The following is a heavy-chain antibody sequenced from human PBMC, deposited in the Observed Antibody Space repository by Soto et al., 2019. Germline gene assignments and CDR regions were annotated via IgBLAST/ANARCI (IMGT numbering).Heavy chain of an antibody. CDR3: ARVRYYDSGSSINWFDP. J-gene: IGHJ5*02. CDR2: ISSSGSTI. D-gene: IGHD3-10*01. Sequence: GRSLRLSSAASGFTFSVYYTSWNRQAPGTGLEWVSYISSSGSTIYYADSVKGRFTISRDNAKNSLYLQMNSLRAEDTAVYYCARVRYYDSGSSINWFDPWGQGTLVTVSS. V-gene: IGHV3-11*01. CDR1: GFTFSVYY.